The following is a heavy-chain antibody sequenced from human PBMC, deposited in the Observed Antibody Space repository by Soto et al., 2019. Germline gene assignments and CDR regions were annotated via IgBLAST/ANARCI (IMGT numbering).Heavy chain of an antibody. D-gene: IGHD3-22*01. J-gene: IGHJ4*02. CDR2: IYYSGAT. V-gene: IGHV4-30-4*01. CDR3: ARTPGYYDSSGYPPLFDY. Sequence: LSLTCTVSGGSIRSGDYYWSWIRQPPGKGLEWIGYIYYSGATYYNPSLKSRVTISVDTSKNQFSLKLSSVTAADTAVYYCARTPGYYDSSGYPPLFDYWGQGTLVTVSS. CDR1: GGSIRSGDYY.